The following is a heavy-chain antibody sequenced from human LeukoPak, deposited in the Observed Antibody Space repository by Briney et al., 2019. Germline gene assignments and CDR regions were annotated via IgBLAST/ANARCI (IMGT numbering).Heavy chain of an antibody. J-gene: IGHJ4*02. CDR3: ARGRYYYGSGSYSNRGHYLDY. Sequence: ASVKVSCKASGYTFTSYDINWVRQATGQGLEWMGWMNSNSGNTGYAQKFQGRVTMTRNTSISTAYMELSSLRSEDTAVYYCARGRYYYGSGSYSNRGHYLDYWGQGTLVTVSS. CDR1: GYTFTSYD. V-gene: IGHV1-8*01. CDR2: MNSNSGNT. D-gene: IGHD3-10*01.